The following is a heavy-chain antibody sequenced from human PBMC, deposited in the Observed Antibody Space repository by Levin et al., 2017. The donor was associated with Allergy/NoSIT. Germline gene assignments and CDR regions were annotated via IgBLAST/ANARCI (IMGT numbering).Heavy chain of an antibody. J-gene: IGHJ3*02. V-gene: IGHV3-15*01. CDR2: IKSKTDGGTT. Sequence: GGSLRLSCAASGFTFSNAWMSWVRQAPGKGLEWVGRIKSKTDGGTTDYAAPVKGRFTISRDDSKNTLYLQMNSLKTEDTAVYYCTTCASGLWFGELLEERECRVDAFDIWGQGTMVTVSS. D-gene: IGHD3-10*01. CDR1: GFTFSNAW. CDR3: TTCASGLWFGELLEERECRVDAFDI.